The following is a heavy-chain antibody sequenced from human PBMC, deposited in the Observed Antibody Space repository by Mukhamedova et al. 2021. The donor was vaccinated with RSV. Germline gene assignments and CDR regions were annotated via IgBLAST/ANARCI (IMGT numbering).Heavy chain of an antibody. CDR3: AKHDGHYLIVYFDY. CDR2: ISGSGGNT. J-gene: IGHJ4*02. V-gene: IGHV3-23*01. D-gene: IGHD4-17*01. Sequence: GLEWVSGISGSGGNTYYADSVKGRFTISRDNSKNTLYLQMNSLRAEDTAVYYCAKHDGHYLIVYFDYWGQGTLSTVSP.